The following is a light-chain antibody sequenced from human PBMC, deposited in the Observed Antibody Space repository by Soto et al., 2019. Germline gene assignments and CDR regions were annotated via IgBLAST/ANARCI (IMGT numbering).Light chain of an antibody. J-gene: IGKJ2*01. CDR2: DAS. Sequence: EIVLTQSPGTLSLSPGERATLSCRASQSVSRSYLAWYQKKPGQVPRLLIHDASSRATGIPDRFSGSGSRTDFNRTVRRREPEVFAVYYCQQYGSSPVTFGQGNKVEIK. V-gene: IGKV3-20*01. CDR3: QQYGSSPVT. CDR1: QSVSRSY.